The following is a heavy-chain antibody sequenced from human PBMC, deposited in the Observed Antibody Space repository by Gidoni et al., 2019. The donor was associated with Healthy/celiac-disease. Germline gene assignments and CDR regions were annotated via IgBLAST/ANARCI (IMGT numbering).Heavy chain of an antibody. D-gene: IGHD5-18*01. CDR2: ISAYNGNT. CDR1: GYTFTSYG. J-gene: IGHJ6*03. Sequence: QVQLVQSGAEVKKPGASVKVSCKASGYTFTSYGSSWVRQAPGQGLEWMGWISAYNGNTNYAQKLQGRVTMTTDTSTSTAYMELRSLRSDDTAVYYCASRYSYGRRNYYYYMDVWGKGTTVTVSS. CDR3: ASRYSYGRRNYYYYMDV. V-gene: IGHV1-18*01.